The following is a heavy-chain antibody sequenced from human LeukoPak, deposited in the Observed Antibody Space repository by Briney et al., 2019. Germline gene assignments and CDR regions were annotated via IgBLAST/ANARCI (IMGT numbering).Heavy chain of an antibody. J-gene: IGHJ4*02. CDR2: IKQDASEK. D-gene: IGHD3-16*01. CDR3: VRMVGSFGFWDY. CDR1: GFSFSSYP. V-gene: IGHV3-7*03. Sequence: LPGGSLRLSCVASGFSFSSYPMNWVRQAAGKGLEWVANIKQDASEKYYVDSVKGRFTISKDNAKSSLYLQMNNLRAEDTAVYFCVRMVGSFGFWDYWGQGILVTVSS.